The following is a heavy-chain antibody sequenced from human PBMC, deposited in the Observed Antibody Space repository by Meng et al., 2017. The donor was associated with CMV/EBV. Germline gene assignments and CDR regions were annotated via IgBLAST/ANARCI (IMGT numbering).Heavy chain of an antibody. D-gene: IGHD3-3*01. V-gene: IGHV3-23*01. J-gene: IGHJ3*02. CDR3: AKDLWGMTIFGVVTPNHDAFDI. CDR2: ISGSGGST. CDR1: GFSFSSYA. Sequence: ESLSISCAASGFSFSSYAMSWVRQAPGKGLEWVSAISGSGGSTYYANYVKGRFIISRDNSKNTLYLQMNSLRDEDTDVYYCAKDLWGMTIFGVVTPNHDAFDIWGQGTMVTVSS.